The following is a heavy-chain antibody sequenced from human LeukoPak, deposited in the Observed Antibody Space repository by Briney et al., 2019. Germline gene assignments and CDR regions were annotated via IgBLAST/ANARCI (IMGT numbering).Heavy chain of an antibody. CDR1: GGSISSYY. CDR2: IYYSGST. D-gene: IGHD3-22*01. CDR3: ARFGRTYYYDSSGYYYGTGWFDP. J-gene: IGHJ5*02. Sequence: PSETLSLTYTVSGGSISSYYWSWIRQPPGKGLEWIGYIYYSGSTNYNPSLKSRVTISVDTSKNQFFLKLSSVTAADTAVYYCARFGRTYYYDSSGYYYGTGWFDPWGQGTLVTVSS. V-gene: IGHV4-59*01.